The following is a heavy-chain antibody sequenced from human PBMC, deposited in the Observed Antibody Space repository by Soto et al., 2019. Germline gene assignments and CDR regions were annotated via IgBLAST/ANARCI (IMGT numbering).Heavy chain of an antibody. J-gene: IGHJ4*02. CDR2: IYYSGST. CDR1: GGSISSYY. Sequence: PSETLSLTCTVSGGSISSYYLSWIRQPPGKGLEWIGYIYYSGSTNYNPSLKSRVTISVDTSKNQFSLKLSSVTAADTAVYYCASSIAARHTFDYWGQGTLVTVSS. D-gene: IGHD6-6*01. CDR3: ASSIAARHTFDY. V-gene: IGHV4-59*01.